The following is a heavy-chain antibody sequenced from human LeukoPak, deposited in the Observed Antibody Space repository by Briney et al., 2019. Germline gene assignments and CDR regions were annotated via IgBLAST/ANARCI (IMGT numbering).Heavy chain of an antibody. CDR2: ISGSGGST. D-gene: IGHD2-2*01. Sequence: GGSLRLSCAASGFTFSSYAMSWVRQAPGKGLEWVSAISGSGGSTYYADSVKGRFTITRDNSKNTLYLQINSLRSEDTAVYYCAKDRGDCSSTSCPRSPYYYYYMDVWGKGTTVTVSS. CDR1: GFTFSSYA. CDR3: AKDRGDCSSTSCPRSPYYYYYMDV. J-gene: IGHJ6*03. V-gene: IGHV3-23*01.